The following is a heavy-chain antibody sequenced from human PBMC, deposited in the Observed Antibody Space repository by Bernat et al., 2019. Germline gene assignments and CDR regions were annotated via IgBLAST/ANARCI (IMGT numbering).Heavy chain of an antibody. Sequence: EVQLLESGGGLVQPGGSLRLSCAASGFTFSAYAMSWVRQAPGKGLEWVSAISSSGGSTSYADSVKGRFTISRDISKNTLYLQMNSLRAEDTAIYYCAKDLYCSTTRCYWGQGTLVTVSS. CDR2: ISSSGGST. CDR1: GFTFSAYA. CDR3: AKDLYCSTTRCY. V-gene: IGHV3-23*01. J-gene: IGHJ4*02. D-gene: IGHD2-2*01.